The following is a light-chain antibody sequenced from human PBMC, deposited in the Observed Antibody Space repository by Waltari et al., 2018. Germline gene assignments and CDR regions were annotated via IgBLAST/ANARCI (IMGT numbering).Light chain of an antibody. J-gene: IGLJ3*02. V-gene: IGLV2-23*01. CDR3: CSYARSSALV. Sequence: QSALTQPAAVSGSPGQSITISCTGTSRVVGDYNLVSWYQQHPGQAPNPMMYEDTQRPSAVSNRYSGSNTGNTVSLTITGLQAEDEAEYSSCSYARSSALVFGGETERTVL. CDR1: SRVVGDYNL. CDR2: EDT.